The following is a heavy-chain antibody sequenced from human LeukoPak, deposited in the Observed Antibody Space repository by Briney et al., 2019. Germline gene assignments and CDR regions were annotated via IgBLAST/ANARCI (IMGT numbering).Heavy chain of an antibody. Sequence: RTGGSLRLSCAASGFTFSSYTMTWVRQAPGKGLGWVSSVSGSGGTKYYADSVKGRFTISRDNSRNTLDLQMNSLRAEDTAVYYCAKKRVAVAGTHYFDYWGQGTLVTVSS. V-gene: IGHV3-23*01. CDR2: VSGSGGTK. CDR1: GFTFSSYT. J-gene: IGHJ4*02. CDR3: AKKRVAVAGTHYFDY. D-gene: IGHD6-19*01.